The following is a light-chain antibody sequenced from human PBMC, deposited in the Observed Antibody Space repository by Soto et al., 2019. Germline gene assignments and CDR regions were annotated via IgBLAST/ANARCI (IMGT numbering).Light chain of an antibody. CDR3: QQYSGSSPSYT. Sequence: EIVLTQSPGTLSLSPGERATLSCRASQSITTSFLAWYQQKPGQAPRLLIYRASTRVTGIPDGFSGRGSGTDFTLTISRLEPEAFAVVYWQQYSGSSPSYTFGQGTNVEIK. V-gene: IGKV3-20*01. J-gene: IGKJ2*01. CDR2: RAS. CDR1: QSITTSF.